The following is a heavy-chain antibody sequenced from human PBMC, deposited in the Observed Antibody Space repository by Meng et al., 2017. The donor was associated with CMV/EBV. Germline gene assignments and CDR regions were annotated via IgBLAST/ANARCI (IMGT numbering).Heavy chain of an antibody. CDR1: GFTFDDYG. V-gene: IGHV3-21*01. Sequence: GESLKISCAASGFTFDDYGMSWVRQAPGKGLEWVSSISSSSSYIYYADSVKGRFTISRDNAKNSLYLQMNSLRAEDTAVYYCARLGGDIVLMNAWGQGTLVTVSS. D-gene: IGHD2-8*01. CDR2: ISSSSSYI. J-gene: IGHJ5*02. CDR3: ARLGGDIVLMNA.